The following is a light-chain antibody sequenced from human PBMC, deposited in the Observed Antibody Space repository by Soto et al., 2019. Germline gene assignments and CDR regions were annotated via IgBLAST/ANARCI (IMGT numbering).Light chain of an antibody. V-gene: IGKV1-33*01. CDR1: EDIDNH. J-gene: IGKJ3*01. Sequence: DIQMTQSPSSLSASVGARVTITCQASEDIDNHLNWYQQRPGGAPKLLIYDASKLQTGVPSRFSGSGSGTDFTLTITSLQPEDIATYYCQQCDSLPGTFGPGTKVNVK. CDR3: QQCDSLPGT. CDR2: DAS.